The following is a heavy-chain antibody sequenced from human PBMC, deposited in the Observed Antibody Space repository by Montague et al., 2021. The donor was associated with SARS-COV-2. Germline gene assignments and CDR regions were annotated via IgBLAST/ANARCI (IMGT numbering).Heavy chain of an antibody. CDR2: IKQDGSEK. CDR1: GFTFSSYW. J-gene: IGHJ6*02. Sequence: SLRLSCAASGFTFSSYWMSWVRQAPGKGLEWVANIKQDGSEKYYVDSVKGRFTISRDNAENSLYLQMNGLRAEDTAVYYCARDYKPVGRDGCNYDYYYGMDVWGQGTTVTVSS. CDR3: ARDYKPVGRDGCNYDYYYGMDV. D-gene: IGHD5-24*01. V-gene: IGHV3-7*01.